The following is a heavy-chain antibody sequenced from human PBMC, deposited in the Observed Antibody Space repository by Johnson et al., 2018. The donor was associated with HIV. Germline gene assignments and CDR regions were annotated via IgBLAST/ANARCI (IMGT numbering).Heavy chain of an antibody. Sequence: QMLLVESGGGVVQPGGSLTLSCSASGFTFSSYGMHWVPLAPCKVLAWVAFILFDGSNKYYADSVKGRFTISRDNSKNTLYPQMNSLRAEDTAVYYCAREEGTDILTRGDAFDIWGQGTMVTVS. CDR3: AREEGTDILTRGDAFDI. J-gene: IGHJ3*02. CDR1: GFTFSSYG. D-gene: IGHD3-9*01. CDR2: ILFDGSNK. V-gene: IGHV3-30*02.